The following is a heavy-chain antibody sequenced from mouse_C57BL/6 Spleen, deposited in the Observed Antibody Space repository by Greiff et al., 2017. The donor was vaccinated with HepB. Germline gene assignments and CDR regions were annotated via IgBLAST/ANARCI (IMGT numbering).Heavy chain of an antibody. CDR2: ISDGGSYT. Sequence: EVKLMESGGGLVKPGGSLKLSCAASGFTFSSYAMSWVRQTPEKRLEWVATISDGGSYTYYPDNVKGRFTISRDNAKNNLYLQMSHLKSEDTAMYYCARDPRDYYGSSPHWYFDVWGTGTTVTVSS. D-gene: IGHD1-1*01. V-gene: IGHV5-4*01. CDR3: ARDPRDYYGSSPHWYFDV. CDR1: GFTFSSYA. J-gene: IGHJ1*03.